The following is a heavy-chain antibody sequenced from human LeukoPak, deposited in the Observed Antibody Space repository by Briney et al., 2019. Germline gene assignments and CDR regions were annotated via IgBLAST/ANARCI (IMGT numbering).Heavy chain of an antibody. Sequence: GESLKISCKGSGFSFTSYWIGWVRQMPGKGLEWMGIIYPGDSATRYSPSFQGQVTISADKSISTAYLQWTSLKASDTAMYYCARHRGIAAAGIPYYYYVMDVWGQGTTVTVSS. D-gene: IGHD6-13*01. CDR2: IYPGDSAT. CDR1: GFSFTSYW. V-gene: IGHV5-51*01. J-gene: IGHJ6*02. CDR3: ARHRGIAAAGIPYYYYVMDV.